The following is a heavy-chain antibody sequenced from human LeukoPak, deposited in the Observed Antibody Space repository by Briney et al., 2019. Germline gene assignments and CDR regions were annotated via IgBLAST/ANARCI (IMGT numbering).Heavy chain of an antibody. CDR2: ISSSSSYI. Sequence: GGSLRLSCAASGFTFSSNSMNWVRRASGKGLEWVSSISSSSSYIHYADSVKGRFTISRDNAKNSLYLQMNSLRAEDTAVYYCARSSSNYLDYWGQGTLVTVSS. CDR3: ARSSSNYLDY. J-gene: IGHJ4*02. D-gene: IGHD1-26*01. CDR1: GFTFSSNS. V-gene: IGHV3-21*01.